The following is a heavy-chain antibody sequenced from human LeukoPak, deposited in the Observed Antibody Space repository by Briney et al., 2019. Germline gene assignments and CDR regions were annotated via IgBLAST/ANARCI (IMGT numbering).Heavy chain of an antibody. Sequence: PGGSLRLSCAASGFTFSSYSMSWVRQAPGKGLEWVSGISGSADSTYYADSVKGRVTISRENSKNTLFLQMNSLRGEDTALYYCAKGRGFCSGGSCYYYYYIDVWGKGTTVTVSS. CDR1: GFTFSSYS. CDR3: AKGRGFCSGGSCYYYYYIDV. CDR2: ISGSADST. V-gene: IGHV3-23*01. J-gene: IGHJ6*03. D-gene: IGHD2-15*01.